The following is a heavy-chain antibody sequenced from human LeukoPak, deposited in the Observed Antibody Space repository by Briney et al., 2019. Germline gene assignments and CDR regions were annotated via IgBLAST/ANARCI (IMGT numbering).Heavy chain of an antibody. CDR1: GFTFSSYA. J-gene: IGHJ4*02. CDR2: ISGSGGST. Sequence: GGSLRLSYAASGFTFSSYAMSWIRQAPGKGLEWVSAISGSGGSTYYADSVKGRFTISRDNSKNTLYLQMNSLRAEDTAVYYCAKVGEGITIFGVVIKGFDYWGQGTLVTVSS. V-gene: IGHV3-23*01. CDR3: AKVGEGITIFGVVIKGFDY. D-gene: IGHD3-3*01.